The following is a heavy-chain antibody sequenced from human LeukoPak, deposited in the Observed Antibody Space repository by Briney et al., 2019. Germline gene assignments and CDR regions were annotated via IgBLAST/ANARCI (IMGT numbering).Heavy chain of an antibody. CDR2: IYYSGST. J-gene: IGHJ5*02. CDR1: GGSISSYY. Sequence: SETLSLTCTVSGGSISSYYWSWIRQPPGKGLEWIGYIYYSGSTNYNPSLKSRVTISVDTSKNQFSLKLTSVTAADTAVYYCAREGTAARLGGYNWFDPWGQGTLVTVSS. CDR3: AREGTAARLGGYNWFDP. D-gene: IGHD6-6*01. V-gene: IGHV4-59*01.